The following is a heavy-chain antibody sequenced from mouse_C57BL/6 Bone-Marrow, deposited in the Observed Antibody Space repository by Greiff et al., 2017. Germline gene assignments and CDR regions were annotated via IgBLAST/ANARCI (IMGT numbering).Heavy chain of an antibody. J-gene: IGHJ3*01. CDR1: GFTFSSYA. CDR2: ISAGGSYT. D-gene: IGHD1-1*01. V-gene: IGHV5-4*01. Sequence: EVKLVESGGGLVKPGGSLKLSCAASGFTFSSYAMSWVRQTPEKRLEWVATISAGGSYTYYPENVKGRSTISRDNAKNNLYLQMSHLKSEDTAMXYCARDYTVVAPFAYWGQGTLVTVSA. CDR3: ARDYTVVAPFAY.